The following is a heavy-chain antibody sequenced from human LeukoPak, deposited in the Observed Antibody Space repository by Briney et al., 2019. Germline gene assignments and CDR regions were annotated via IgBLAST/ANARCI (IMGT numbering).Heavy chain of an antibody. CDR2: ISYDGSNK. CDR3: AGIGGVVPAAPMTQSDY. CDR1: GFTFSSYA. Sequence: PGGSLRLSCAASGFTFSSYAMHWVRQAPGKGLEWVAVISYDGSNKYYADSVKGRFTISRDNSKNTLYLQMNSLRAEDTAVYYCAGIGGVVPAAPMTQSDYWGQGAPVTVSS. D-gene: IGHD2-2*01. V-gene: IGHV3-30*04. J-gene: IGHJ4*02.